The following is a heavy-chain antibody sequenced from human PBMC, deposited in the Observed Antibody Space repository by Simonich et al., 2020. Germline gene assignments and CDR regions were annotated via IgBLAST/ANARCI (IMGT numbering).Heavy chain of an antibody. D-gene: IGHD6-6*01. CDR3: ARAPPGGIAARTTYFDY. CDR1: GYTFTGYY. V-gene: IGHV1-2*06. J-gene: IGHJ4*02. CDR2: INPTRGGT. Sequence: QVQLVQSGAEVKKPGASVKVSCKASGYTFTGYYMHWVRQAPGKGREGMERINPTRGGTNYAQKFQGRVTMTRDTAISTAYMERSRLRSDDTAVYYCARAPPGGIAARTTYFDYWGQGTLVTVSS.